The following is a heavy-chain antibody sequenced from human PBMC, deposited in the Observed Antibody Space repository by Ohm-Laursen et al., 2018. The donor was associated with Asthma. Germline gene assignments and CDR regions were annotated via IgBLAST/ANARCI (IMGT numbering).Heavy chain of an antibody. CDR3: ARLDWAESMFDA. CDR2: MSSNGGA. J-gene: IGHJ5*02. Sequence: SETLSLTCTVFNGSVRGHSWTWLRPPPGRELEWIAYMSSNGGANYSPSLRSRVTLSTDTSTNQVSLRLSSVIAADTAGYFCARLDWAESMFDAWGQGSLVTVSS. D-gene: IGHD3-9*01. CDR1: NGSVRGHS. V-gene: IGHV4-59*02.